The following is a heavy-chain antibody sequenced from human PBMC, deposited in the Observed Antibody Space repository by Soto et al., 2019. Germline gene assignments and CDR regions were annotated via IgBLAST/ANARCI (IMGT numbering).Heavy chain of an antibody. J-gene: IGHJ4*02. CDR2: INPNSGGT. Sequence: ASVKVSCKASGYTFTGYYMHWVRQAPGQGLEWMGWINPNSGGTNYAQKFQGWVTMTRDTSISTAYMELSRLRSDDTAVYYCARSYSSSWYSLCYFDYWGQGTLVTVSS. D-gene: IGHD6-13*01. V-gene: IGHV1-2*04. CDR1: GYTFTGYY. CDR3: ARSYSSSWYSLCYFDY.